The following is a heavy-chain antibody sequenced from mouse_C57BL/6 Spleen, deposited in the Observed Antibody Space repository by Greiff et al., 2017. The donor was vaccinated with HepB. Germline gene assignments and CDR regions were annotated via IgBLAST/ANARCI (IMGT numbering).Heavy chain of an antibody. CDR3: AREVYYFDY. Sequence: VQVVESGPELVKPGASVKISCKASGYAFSSSWMNWVKQRPGKGLEWIGRIYPGDGDTNYNGKFKGKATLTADKSSSTAYMQLSSLTSEDSAVYFCAREVYYFDYWGQGTTLTVAS. CDR2: IYPGDGDT. J-gene: IGHJ2*01. CDR1: GYAFSSSW. V-gene: IGHV1-82*01.